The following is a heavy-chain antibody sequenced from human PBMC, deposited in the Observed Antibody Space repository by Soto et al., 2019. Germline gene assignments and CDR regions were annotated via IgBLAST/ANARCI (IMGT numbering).Heavy chain of an antibody. CDR2: INPSGGSA. Sequence: QVQLVQSWAEVKKHGASVKVSCKASGYTFANYYINWVIQAPGQGLEWMGVINPSGGSARYTQKFQGRVNMTRDKSTSIVYMELSSLRSKDTAMYYCARDPRLEDCSTTSCYSEAWFDPWGQGTLVTGSS. J-gene: IGHJ5*02. D-gene: IGHD2-2*01. CDR1: GYTFANYY. CDR3: ARDPRLEDCSTTSCYSEAWFDP. V-gene: IGHV1-46*03.